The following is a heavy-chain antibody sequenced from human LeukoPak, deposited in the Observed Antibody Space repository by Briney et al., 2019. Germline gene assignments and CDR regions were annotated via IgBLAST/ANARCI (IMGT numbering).Heavy chain of an antibody. CDR3: ARDRVYSYGPGAYYYMDV. CDR1: GGSISSGSYY. Sequence: SQTLSLTCTGSGGSISSGSYYWSWIRQPAEKGLEWIGRIYTSGSTNYNPSLKSRVTISVDTSKNQFSLKLSSVTAADTAVYYCARDRVYSYGPGAYYYMDVWGKGSTVTVSS. CDR2: IYTSGST. D-gene: IGHD5-18*01. J-gene: IGHJ6*03. V-gene: IGHV4-61*02.